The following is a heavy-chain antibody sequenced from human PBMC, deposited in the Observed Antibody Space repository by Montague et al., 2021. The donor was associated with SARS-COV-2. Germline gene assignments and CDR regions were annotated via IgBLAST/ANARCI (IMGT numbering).Heavy chain of an antibody. CDR3: AKNFPGQFYFDD. D-gene: IGHD2/OR15-2a*01. J-gene: IGHJ4*02. CDR1: GFTFSTYA. Sequence: SLSLSRAASGFTFSTYAMNWVRQAPGKGLEWVSGISSGGNKHHADSVKGRFTISRDDSRNTLYLQMHSLRAEDTAMYYCAKNFPGQFYFDDWGQGTLVAVSS. V-gene: IGHV3-23*01. CDR2: ISSGGNK.